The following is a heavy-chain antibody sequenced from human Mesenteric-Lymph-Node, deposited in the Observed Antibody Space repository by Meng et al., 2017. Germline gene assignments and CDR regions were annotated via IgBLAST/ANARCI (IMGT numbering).Heavy chain of an antibody. CDR2: IYSSGNT. D-gene: IGHD3-22*01. CDR3: ARVVRRFTMIVPKNNWFDP. Sequence: SETLSLTCTVSGGSISSYTWSWIRQPAGKGLEWIGRIYSSGNTDSNPSFKSRVTMSVDTSKNQFSLKLSSVTAADTAVYYCARVVRRFTMIVPKNNWFDPWGQGTLVTVSS. J-gene: IGHJ5*02. V-gene: IGHV4-4*07. CDR1: GGSISSYT.